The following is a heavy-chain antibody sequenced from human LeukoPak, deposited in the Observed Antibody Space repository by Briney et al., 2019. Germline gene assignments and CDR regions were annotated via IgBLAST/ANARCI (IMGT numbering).Heavy chain of an antibody. CDR1: GFTLNKYN. D-gene: IGHD4/OR15-4a*01. CDR3: ARRAGAYSHPYDY. CDR2: ISTSSSYI. J-gene: IGHJ4*02. Sequence: PGGSLRLSCAASGFTLNKYNMDWVRQAPGKGLEWVSSISTSSSYIYYADSVKGRFTISRDNSKNTLYLQMNSLRAEDTAVYYCARRAGAYSHPYDYWGQGTLVTVSS. V-gene: IGHV3-21*04.